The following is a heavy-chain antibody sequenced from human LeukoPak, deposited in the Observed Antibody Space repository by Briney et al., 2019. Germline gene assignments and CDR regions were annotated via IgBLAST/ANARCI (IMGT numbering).Heavy chain of an antibody. V-gene: IGHV3-53*01. CDR2: IYSGGST. CDR3: ARVDILTGYYLDY. J-gene: IGHJ4*02. Sequence: GGSLRLSCAASGFTVSSNYMSWVRQAPGKGLEWVSVIYSGGSTYYADSVKGRFTISRENSKNTLYLQMNSLRAEDTAVYYCARVDILTGYYLDYWGQGTLVTVSS. CDR1: GFTVSSNY. D-gene: IGHD3-9*01.